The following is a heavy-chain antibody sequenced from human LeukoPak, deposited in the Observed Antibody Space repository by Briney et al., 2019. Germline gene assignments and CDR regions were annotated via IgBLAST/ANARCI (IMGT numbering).Heavy chain of an antibody. D-gene: IGHD6-13*01. Sequence: SPSETLSLTCTVSGGSISTGSYYWGWVRQPPGKGLEYTGSISYSGTTYYNPSLKSRVTISVDTSKNHFSLNLSSVSAADTAVYYCARSSAGVPFDYWGQGTLVTVSS. CDR2: ISYSGTT. V-gene: IGHV4-39*02. J-gene: IGHJ4*02. CDR1: GGSISTGSYY. CDR3: ARSSAGVPFDY.